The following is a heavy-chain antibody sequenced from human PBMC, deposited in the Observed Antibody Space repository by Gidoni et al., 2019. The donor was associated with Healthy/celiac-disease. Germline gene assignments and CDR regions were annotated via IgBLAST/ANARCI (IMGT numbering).Heavy chain of an antibody. D-gene: IGHD6-13*01. CDR2: IYYSGST. CDR1: GGSISSYY. J-gene: IGHJ5*02. Sequence: QVQLQESGPGLVQPSETLSLTCTVSGGSISSYYWSWIRQPPGKGLEWLGYIYYSGSTKYNPSLKRRVTRSGDTSKNQFSLKLSSVTAADTAVYYCARAGQQGFDPWGQGTLVTVSA. V-gene: IGHV4-59*01. CDR3: ARAGQQGFDP.